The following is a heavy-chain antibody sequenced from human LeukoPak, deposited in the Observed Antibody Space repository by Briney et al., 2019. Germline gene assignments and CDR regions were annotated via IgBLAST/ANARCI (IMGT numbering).Heavy chain of an antibody. CDR1: GYTFTTYA. Sequence: GASVKASCKASGYTFTTYAIHWVRQAPGQRLEWLGWINTGNGDTRYSQTFQDRVTITRDTSASTAYMELSSLRPEDTAVYYCARDMGSGSLHFWGQGTLVTVSS. D-gene: IGHD1-26*01. CDR3: ARDMGSGSLHF. CDR2: INTGNGDT. J-gene: IGHJ4*02. V-gene: IGHV1-3*04.